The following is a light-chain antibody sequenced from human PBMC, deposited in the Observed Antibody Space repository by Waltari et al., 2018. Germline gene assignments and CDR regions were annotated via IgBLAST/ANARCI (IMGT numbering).Light chain of an antibody. J-gene: IGKJ3*01. Sequence: DLQMTQSPSSLSASVGDRVTITCRASQSITMYLNWYQQKAGKAPKLLIYAASILQSGVPSRFSGSGSGTDFTLTISNLQPEDFATYFCQQTYSSPRFGPGTKVDFK. CDR1: QSITMY. CDR2: AAS. CDR3: QQTYSSPR. V-gene: IGKV1-39*01.